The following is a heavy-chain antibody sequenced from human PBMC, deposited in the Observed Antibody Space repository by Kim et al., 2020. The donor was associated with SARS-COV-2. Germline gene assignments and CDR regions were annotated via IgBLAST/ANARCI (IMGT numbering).Heavy chain of an antibody. D-gene: IGHD3-16*01. J-gene: IGHJ4*02. CDR3: TRSGGSDLDY. Sequence: GSLRLSCVASGFSFSSYWMSWVRQAPGKGPEWVVNINEGGNEKYYVDSVNGRFTISRDNAKNSLYLQMNSLRAEDTAVYYCTRSGGSDLDYWGQGTLVAVSS. CDR2: INEGGNEK. CDR1: GFSFSSYW. V-gene: IGHV3-7*01.